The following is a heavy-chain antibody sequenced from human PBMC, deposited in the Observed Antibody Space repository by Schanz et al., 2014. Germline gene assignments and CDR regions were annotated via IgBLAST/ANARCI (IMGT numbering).Heavy chain of an antibody. J-gene: IGHJ3*02. CDR1: GFAFSSFA. D-gene: IGHD3-10*01. V-gene: IGHV3-23*01. CDR3: AKGRFGELSAFDI. Sequence: EVQLMESGGGLVKPGGSLRLSCVASGFAFSSFAMTWVRQAPGRGLEWVSAISGGGGTTYYADSVKGRFTISRDNSKNTLYLQMNSLRAEDTAVYYCAKGRFGELSAFDIWGQGTMVTVSS. CDR2: ISGGGGTT.